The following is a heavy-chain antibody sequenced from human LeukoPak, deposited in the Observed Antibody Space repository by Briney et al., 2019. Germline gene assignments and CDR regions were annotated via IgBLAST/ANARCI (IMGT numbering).Heavy chain of an antibody. CDR1: GFPFSSYA. Sequence: GESLRLSCAASGFPFSSYAMSWVRQAPGKGLEWVSAISGSGGSTYYAHSVKGRFTISRDNSKNTLYLQMNSLRAEDTAVYYCAKDRRYVNDAFDIWGQGTMVTVSS. CDR3: AKDRRYVNDAFDI. CDR2: ISGSGGST. V-gene: IGHV3-23*01. J-gene: IGHJ3*02. D-gene: IGHD3-16*01.